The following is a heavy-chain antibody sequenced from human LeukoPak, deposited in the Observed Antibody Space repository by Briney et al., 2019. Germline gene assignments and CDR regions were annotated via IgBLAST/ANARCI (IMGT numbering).Heavy chain of an antibody. Sequence: PGGSLRLSCAAAGFTFSSYWMHWVRQAPGKGLVWVSRINNDGSTTTYADSVRGRFTISRDNAKNTLFLQMNSLRAEDTAVYYCVRDRPHNWFDPWGQGTLVTVSS. J-gene: IGHJ5*02. D-gene: IGHD6-6*01. CDR1: GFTFSSYW. CDR3: VRDRPHNWFDP. V-gene: IGHV3-74*01. CDR2: INNDGSTT.